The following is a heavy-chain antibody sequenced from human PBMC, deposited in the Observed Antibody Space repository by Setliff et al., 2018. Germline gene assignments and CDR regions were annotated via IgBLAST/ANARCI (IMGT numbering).Heavy chain of an antibody. CDR2: LKPGDSGI. CDR3: ARQYPYYHDSSGYFSPLDDGFDI. Sequence: PGESLKISCKDSGYSFTTYWIGWVRQMPGKGLEWMGILKPGDSGIRYSPSFQGQVTISADKSISTAYLQWSSLKASDTAMYYCARQYPYYHDSSGYFSPLDDGFDIWGQGTMVTVSS. D-gene: IGHD3-22*01. J-gene: IGHJ3*02. CDR1: GYSFTTYW. V-gene: IGHV5-51*01.